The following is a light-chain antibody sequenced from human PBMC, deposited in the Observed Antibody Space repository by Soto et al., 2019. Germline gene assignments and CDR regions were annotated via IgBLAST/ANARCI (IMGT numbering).Light chain of an antibody. CDR3: QQYGNSPRT. Sequence: PGERAALSCRASQSVTNDYLAWYQQKFGQAPRLLISNASRRATGIPDRFSGSGSGTDFTLTISGLEPADSAVYFCQQYGNSPRTFGQGTKLEIK. CDR2: NAS. J-gene: IGKJ2*01. V-gene: IGKV3-20*01. CDR1: QSVTNDY.